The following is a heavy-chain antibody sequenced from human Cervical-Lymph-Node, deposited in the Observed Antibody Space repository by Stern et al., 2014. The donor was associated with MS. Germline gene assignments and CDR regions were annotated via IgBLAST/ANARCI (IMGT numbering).Heavy chain of an antibody. CDR1: GGTFIRHS. J-gene: IGHJ5*02. Sequence: QVQLGQSGAEVKMPGSSVKVSCKASGGTFIRHSFSWVRQAPGQGLEWIGGIIPAFGAPNYAEKFQGRFNITADESTSMAYMELTSLRPEDTAVYYCARGPSTSWYSALNWFDPWGQGTLVTVSS. CDR3: ARGPSTSWYSALNWFDP. D-gene: IGHD6-13*01. CDR2: IIPAFGAP. V-gene: IGHV1-69*01.